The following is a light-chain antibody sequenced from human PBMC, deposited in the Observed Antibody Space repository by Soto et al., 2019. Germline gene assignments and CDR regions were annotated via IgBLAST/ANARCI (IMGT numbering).Light chain of an antibody. Sequence: EIWVTQYANNLSVSRGDRASLSCSVSQTVSSNYLAWYQQTPGQAPSLLIYGVSTRATGIPDRFRGSGSGTDFTLTITGLEPEDFAVYWCQQYDESPTFGCGTKVDFK. J-gene: IGKJ4*01. CDR1: QTVSSNY. CDR3: QQYDESPT. V-gene: IGKV3-20*01. CDR2: GVS.